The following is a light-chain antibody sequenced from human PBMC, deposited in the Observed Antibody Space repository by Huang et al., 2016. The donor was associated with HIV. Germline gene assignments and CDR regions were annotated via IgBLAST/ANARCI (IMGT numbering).Light chain of an antibody. CDR2: TTS. J-gene: IGKJ3*01. Sequence: DIQMTQSPSSVSASVGDRVTITCRASQGISIWLAWYQQKPGKVPKLLIYTTSSLQSGVPSRFSGSGSGTDCTLTINNLQPEDFATYYCQQTNSIPPTFGPGTKVDIK. CDR1: QGISIW. V-gene: IGKV1D-12*01. CDR3: QQTNSIPPT.